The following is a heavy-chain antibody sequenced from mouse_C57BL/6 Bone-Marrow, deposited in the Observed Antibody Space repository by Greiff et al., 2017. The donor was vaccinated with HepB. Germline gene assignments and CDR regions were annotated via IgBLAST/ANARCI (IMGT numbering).Heavy chain of an antibody. Sequence: EVKLMESGGGLVKPGGSLKLSCAASGFTFSDYGMHWIRQAPEKGLEWVAYISSGSSTIYYADTVKGRFTISRDNAKNTLFQQMTSLRSEDTAMYYCARRGFYGSASYYFDYWGQGTTLTVSS. V-gene: IGHV5-17*01. J-gene: IGHJ2*01. CDR3: ARRGFYGSASYYFDY. CDR2: ISSGSSTI. D-gene: IGHD1-1*01. CDR1: GFTFSDYG.